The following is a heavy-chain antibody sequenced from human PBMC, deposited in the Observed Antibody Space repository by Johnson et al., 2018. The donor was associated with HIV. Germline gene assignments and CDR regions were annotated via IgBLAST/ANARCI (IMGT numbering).Heavy chain of an antibody. CDR2: IYSGGST. CDR3: ARDLIVGATRGGAFDI. D-gene: IGHD1-26*01. Sequence: QVQLVESGGGVVQPGRSLRLSCAASGFTFSSYGMHWVRQAPGKGLEWVSVIYSGGSTFYADSVKGQFTISRDNSKNTLYLQMNSLKVEDTAVYYCARDLIVGATRGGAFDIWGQGTMVTVSS. J-gene: IGHJ3*02. CDR1: GFTFSSYG. V-gene: IGHV3-NL1*01.